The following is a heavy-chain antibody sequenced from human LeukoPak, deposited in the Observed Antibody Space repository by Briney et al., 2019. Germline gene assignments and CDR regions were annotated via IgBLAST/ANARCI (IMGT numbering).Heavy chain of an antibody. D-gene: IGHD3-10*01. CDR3: AKDVEPELWFGEPTNWFDP. CDR1: GFTSSSYA. CDR2: ISGSGGST. V-gene: IGHV3-23*01. J-gene: IGHJ5*02. Sequence: GGSLRLSCAASGFTSSSYAMSWVRQAPGKGLEWVSAISGSGGSTYYADSVKGRFTISRDNSKNTLYLQMNSLRAEDTAVYYCAKDVEPELWFGEPTNWFDPWGQGTLVTVSS.